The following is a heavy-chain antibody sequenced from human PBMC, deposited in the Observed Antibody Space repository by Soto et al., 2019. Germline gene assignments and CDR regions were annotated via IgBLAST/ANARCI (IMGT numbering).Heavy chain of an antibody. D-gene: IGHD3-10*01. CDR3: GKLEGRGQIDF. Sequence: EVQLVESGGDLVQPGGSLRFSCVTSGFIFRSNTMVWVRQAPGKGLEWVSAISGSGETIYYADSVKGRFTVSRDNAKSTLSVQMNSLRAEDTAVYYCGKLEGRGQIDFWGQGTLVTVAS. J-gene: IGHJ4*02. CDR2: ISGSGETI. CDR1: GFIFRSNT. V-gene: IGHV3-23*04.